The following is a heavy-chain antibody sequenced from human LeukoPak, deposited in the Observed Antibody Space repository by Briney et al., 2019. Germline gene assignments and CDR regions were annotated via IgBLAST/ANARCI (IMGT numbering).Heavy chain of an antibody. J-gene: IGHJ4*02. Sequence: ASVSVSSKASGFTFTIAAVQWVRQARGQRLEWIVWIVVGSGNTNYAQKFQERVTITRDMSTSTAYMELSSLRSEDTAVYYCAAATDRSGYLLTRWGQGTLVTVSS. CDR1: GFTFTIAA. CDR3: AAATDRSGYLLTR. CDR2: IVVGSGNT. D-gene: IGHD3-22*01. V-gene: IGHV1-58*01.